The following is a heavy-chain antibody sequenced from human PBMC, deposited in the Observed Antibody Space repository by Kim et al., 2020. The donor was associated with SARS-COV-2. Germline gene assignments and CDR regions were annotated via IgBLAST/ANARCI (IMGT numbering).Heavy chain of an antibody. CDR1: GFTFSTYA. CDR3: SGGGYSYGWVY. J-gene: IGHJ4*02. D-gene: IGHD5-12*01. CDR2: INNSGGAT. V-gene: IGHV3-23*01. Sequence: GGSLRLSCAASGFTFSTYAMSWVRQAPGKGLEWVSDINNSGGATNYADSVKGRLTISRDNSRNTLYLQMNSLRVDDTAVYYCSGGGYSYGWVYWGQGILVTVSS.